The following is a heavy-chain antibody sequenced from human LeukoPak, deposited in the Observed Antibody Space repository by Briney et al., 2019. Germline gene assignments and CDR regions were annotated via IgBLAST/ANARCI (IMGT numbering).Heavy chain of an antibody. Sequence: GSLRLSCAASGFTFSSYWMSWVRQTPGKGLEWVANIKQDGSEKYYVDSVKGRFTISRDNAKNSLYLQMNSLRAEDTAVYYCAREGSGSRLDYWGKGTLVTVSS. D-gene: IGHD1-26*01. J-gene: IGHJ4*02. CDR1: GFTFSSYW. CDR2: IKQDGSEK. CDR3: AREGSGSRLDY. V-gene: IGHV3-7*01.